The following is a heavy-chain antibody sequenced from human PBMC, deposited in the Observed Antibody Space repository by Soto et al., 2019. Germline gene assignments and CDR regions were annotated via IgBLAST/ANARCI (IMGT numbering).Heavy chain of an antibody. J-gene: IGHJ6*02. CDR1: GFTFSNAW. V-gene: IGHV3-15*01. CDR3: TTDRYSNYLAYYYGMDV. CDR2: IKSKTDGGTT. D-gene: IGHD4-4*01. Sequence: GGSLRLSCAASGFTFSNAWMSWVRQAPGKGLEWVGRIKSKTDGGTTDYAAPVKGRFTISRDDSKNTLYLQMNSLKTEDTAVYYCTTDRYSNYLAYYYGMDVWGQGTTVTVSS.